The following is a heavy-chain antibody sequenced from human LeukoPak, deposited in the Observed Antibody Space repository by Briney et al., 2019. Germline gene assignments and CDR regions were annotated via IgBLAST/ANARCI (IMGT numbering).Heavy chain of an antibody. CDR2: ISGSGGST. CDR1: GFTFSSYA. J-gene: IGHJ4*02. V-gene: IGHV3-23*01. CDR3: AKGPRGVGATAGGGPSDY. Sequence: GGPLRLSCAASGFTFSSYAMSWVRQAPEKGLEWVSAISGSGGSTYYADSVKGRFTISRDNSKNTLYLQMNSLRAEDTAVYYCAKGPRGVGATAGGGPSDYWGQGTLVTVSS. D-gene: IGHD1-26*01.